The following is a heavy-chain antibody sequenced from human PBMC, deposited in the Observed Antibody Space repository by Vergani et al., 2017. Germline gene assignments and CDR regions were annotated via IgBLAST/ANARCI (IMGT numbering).Heavy chain of an antibody. Sequence: QVQLQESGPGLVKPSETLSLTCTVSGGSISSYYWICIWPPPWKGLEWIGYIYYSGSTNYNPSLKSRVTISVDTSKNQFSLKLSSVTAADTAVYYCASERYYDFWSGYYYHWGQGTLVTVSS. V-gene: IGHV4-59*01. CDR3: ASERYYDFWSGYYYH. J-gene: IGHJ5*02. CDR1: GGSISSYY. CDR2: IYYSGST. D-gene: IGHD3-3*01.